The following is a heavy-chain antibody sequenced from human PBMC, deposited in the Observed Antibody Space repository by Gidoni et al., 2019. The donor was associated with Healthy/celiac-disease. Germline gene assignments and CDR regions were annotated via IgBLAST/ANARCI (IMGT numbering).Heavy chain of an antibody. J-gene: IGHJ4*02. CDR2: IYSGGST. CDR1: GFTVRTNY. CDR3: ARPGYSSGGGVAPKGDY. Sequence: EVQLVETGGGLIQPGGSLRLSCAASGFTVRTNYMSWVRQAPGEGLEWVSVIYSGGSTYYADSVKGRFTISRDNSKNTLYLQMNSLRAEDTAVYYCARPGYSSGGGVAPKGDYWGQGTLVTVSS. D-gene: IGHD6-19*01. V-gene: IGHV3-53*02.